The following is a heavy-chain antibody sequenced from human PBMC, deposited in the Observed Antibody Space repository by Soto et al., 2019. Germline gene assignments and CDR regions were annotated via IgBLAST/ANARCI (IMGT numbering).Heavy chain of an antibody. J-gene: IGHJ6*02. V-gene: IGHV3-23*01. Sequence: GGSLRLSCAASGFTFSDYAMTWLRQAPGKGLEWVSSISGSGANTYYADSVKGRFTISRDNSKNTLSLQMNSLRADDTAVYYCAKSPDFYYYGMDVWGQGTTVTVSS. CDR3: AKSPDFYYYGMDV. CDR1: GFTFSDYA. CDR2: ISGSGANT.